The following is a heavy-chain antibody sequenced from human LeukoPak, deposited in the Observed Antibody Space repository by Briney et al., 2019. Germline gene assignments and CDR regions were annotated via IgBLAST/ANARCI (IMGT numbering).Heavy chain of an antibody. J-gene: IGHJ5*02. V-gene: IGHV4-34*01. CDR2: INHSGST. CDR1: GGSFSGHY. Sequence: SETLSLTXAVYGGSFSGHYWSWIRQPPGKGLEWIGEINHSGSTNYNPSLKSRVTISVDTSKNQFSLKLSSVTAADTAVYYCARVYDFWSGYYKPLYNWFDPWGQGTLVTVSS. D-gene: IGHD3-3*01. CDR3: ARVYDFWSGYYKPLYNWFDP.